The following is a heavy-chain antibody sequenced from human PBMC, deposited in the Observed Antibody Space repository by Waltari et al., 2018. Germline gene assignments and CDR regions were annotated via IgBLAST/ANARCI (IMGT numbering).Heavy chain of an antibody. CDR2: INSDGIIT. CDR3: ARQWFRDV. Sequence: EVQLVESGGDLVQPGGSLRLSCAAPGVTFSSYWMHWVRQAPGKGLVWVSRINSDGIITTYADSVKGRFTISRDNAKNTLYLQMNSLRAEDTAVYYCARQWFRDVWGQGTTVTVSS. J-gene: IGHJ6*02. CDR1: GVTFSSYW. V-gene: IGHV3-74*01. D-gene: IGHD3-10*01.